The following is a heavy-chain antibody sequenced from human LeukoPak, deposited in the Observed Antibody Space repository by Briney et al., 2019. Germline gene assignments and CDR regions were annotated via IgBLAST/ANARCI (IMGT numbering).Heavy chain of an antibody. CDR3: ARDGWGYYYYYGMDV. V-gene: IGHV1-46*01. CDR1: GYTFTGYY. J-gene: IGHJ6*02. CDR2: INPSGGST. Sequence: ASVEVSCKASGYTFTGYYMHWVRQAPGQGLEWMGIINPSGGSTSYAQKFQGRVTMTRDTSTSTVYMELSSLRSEDTAVYYCARDGWGYYYYYGMDVWGQGTTVTVSS. D-gene: IGHD6-19*01.